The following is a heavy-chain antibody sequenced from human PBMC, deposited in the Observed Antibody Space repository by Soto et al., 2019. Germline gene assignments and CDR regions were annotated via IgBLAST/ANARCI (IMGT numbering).Heavy chain of an antibody. CDR2: ISGSGDNT. Sequence: EVQLLESGGGLVQPGGSLRLPCAASGFTFSSYAMNWVRQAPGKGLEWVSAISGSGDNTYYADSVKGRFSISRDNSKNTLYLQMNSLRAEDTGVYYCAKGISGYYYTLFDYWGQGTLVTVSS. J-gene: IGHJ4*02. D-gene: IGHD1-26*01. CDR3: AKGISGYYYTLFDY. CDR1: GFTFSSYA. V-gene: IGHV3-23*01.